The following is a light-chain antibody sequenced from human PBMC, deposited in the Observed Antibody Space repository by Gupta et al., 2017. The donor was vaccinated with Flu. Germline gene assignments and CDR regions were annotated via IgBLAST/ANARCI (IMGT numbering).Light chain of an antibody. Sequence: EIVFTHSPATLSLAPGERSTLSCRASQSVSSYLAWYQQKPGQAPRLLIYDASNRATGIPAGFSGSGSGTEFTLTISSLEPEDFAVYYCQQRSNWGFTFGHGTKVDIK. J-gene: IGKJ3*01. CDR3: QQRSNWGFT. CDR2: DAS. CDR1: QSVSSY. V-gene: IGKV3-11*01.